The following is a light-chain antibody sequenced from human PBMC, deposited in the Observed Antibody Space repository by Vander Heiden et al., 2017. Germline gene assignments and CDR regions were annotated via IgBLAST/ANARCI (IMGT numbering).Light chain of an antibody. J-gene: IGKJ4*01. Sequence: IQPTQSPSSRSASVGDSVTISCQGSQDSSSYLDWYQQKPGKAPKLLIYDATKLETGVPSRFSRSGSGTDFTFTISSLQPEDIAAYYCQQYDNLPHTFGGGTKVEIK. V-gene: IGKV1-33*01. CDR2: DAT. CDR1: QDSSSY. CDR3: QQYDNLPHT.